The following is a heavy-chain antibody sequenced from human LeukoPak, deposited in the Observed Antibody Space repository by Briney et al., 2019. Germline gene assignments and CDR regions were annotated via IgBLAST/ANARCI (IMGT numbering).Heavy chain of an antibody. Sequence: PSETLSLTCTVSGGSISSSSYYWGWIRQPPGKGLEWIGSIYYSGITYYNPSLKSRVTISVDTSKNQFSLKLSSVTAADTAVYYCERDGYNGFDYWGQGTLVTVSS. J-gene: IGHJ4*02. D-gene: IGHD5-24*01. CDR3: ERDGYNGFDY. CDR2: IYYSGIT. V-gene: IGHV4-39*02. CDR1: GGSISSSSYY.